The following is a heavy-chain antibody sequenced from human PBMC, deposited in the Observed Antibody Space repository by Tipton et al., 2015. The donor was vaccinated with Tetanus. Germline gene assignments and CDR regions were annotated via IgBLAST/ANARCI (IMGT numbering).Heavy chain of an antibody. V-gene: IGHV5-51*01. Sequence: QLVQSGAEMKKPGESLRISCMGSGYSFASYWIGWVRQKPGKGLEWMGIIYPGDSDTRYSPSFQGQVTISVDKSINTAYLQWSSLKASDTSMFYCARAHCTDGVCNFDFWGQGALVTVAS. J-gene: IGHJ4*02. CDR1: GYSFASYW. CDR3: ARAHCTDGVCNFDF. CDR2: IYPGDSDT. D-gene: IGHD2-8*01.